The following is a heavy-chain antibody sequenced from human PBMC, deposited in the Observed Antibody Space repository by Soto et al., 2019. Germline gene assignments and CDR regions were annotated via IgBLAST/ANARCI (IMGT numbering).Heavy chain of an antibody. J-gene: IGHJ5*02. CDR1: GGCIRNYY. Sequence: PSDTLYISCTVSGGCIRNYYWSWIRQPAGKGLEWIGRVYSTGTTNYNPSLRSRVAMSVDTSKNQFSLRLDSVTAADTATYFCARDEYYDSNNWFEHWGLGTLVTVSS. CDR2: VYSTGTT. CDR3: ARDEYYDSNNWFEH. D-gene: IGHD3-22*01. V-gene: IGHV4-4*07.